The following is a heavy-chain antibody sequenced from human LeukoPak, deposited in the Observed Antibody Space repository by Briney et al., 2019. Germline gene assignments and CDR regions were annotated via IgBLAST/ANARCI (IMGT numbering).Heavy chain of an antibody. V-gene: IGHV3-74*01. CDR2: TNKDGTSS. CDR3: GRGQFYGMDV. D-gene: IGHD5-24*01. Sequence: GGSLRLSCAASGFTFSRYWMHWVRQAPGKGLVWVARTNKDGTSSNYADSVKGRVTISRDNAKSTLYLQMNSLEAEDTAVYYCGRGQFYGMDVWGQGTTVTVSS. CDR1: GFTFSRYW. J-gene: IGHJ6*02.